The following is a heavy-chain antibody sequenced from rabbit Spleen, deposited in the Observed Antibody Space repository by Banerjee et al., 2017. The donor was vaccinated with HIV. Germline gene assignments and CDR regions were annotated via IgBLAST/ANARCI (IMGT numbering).Heavy chain of an antibody. CDR3: ARDTSTSFSSYGMDL. V-gene: IGHV1S45*01. CDR2: IYTGSSGST. CDR1: GIDFSSYYY. J-gene: IGHJ6*01. Sequence: QQQLEESGGGLVKPGGTLTLTCKASGIDFSSYYYMCWVRQAPGKGLEWIACIYTGSSGSTYYASWAKGRFTCSKTSSTTVTLQMTRLTAADTATYFCARDTSTSFSSYGMDLWGPGTLVTVS. D-gene: IGHD1-1*01.